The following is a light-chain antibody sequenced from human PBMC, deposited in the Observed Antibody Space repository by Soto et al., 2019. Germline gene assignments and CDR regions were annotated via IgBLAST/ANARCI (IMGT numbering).Light chain of an antibody. CDR3: NSYTSSSTLV. CDR1: ISDVGSFVP. J-gene: IGLJ2*01. V-gene: IGLV2-14*02. CDR2: EVS. Sequence: QSALTQPASVSGSLGQSITISCSGSISDVGSFVPVSWYQQHPGKAPRLIVYEVSKRPSGVSNRFSGSKSGNTASLTISGLQADDEADYYCNSYTSSSTLVFGGGTKLTVL.